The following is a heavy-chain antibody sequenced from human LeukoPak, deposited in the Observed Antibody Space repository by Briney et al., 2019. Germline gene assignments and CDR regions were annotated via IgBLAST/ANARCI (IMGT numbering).Heavy chain of an antibody. CDR1: GGSISNHY. J-gene: IGHJ5*02. Sequence: SETLSLTCTVSGGSISNHYWSWIRRPPGKGLEWIGYIYYSGSTNYNPSLKSRITISLDTSKNQFSLKLSSVTAADTAVYYCAREESMVRGTSWFDPWGQGTLVTVSS. CDR3: AREESMVRGTSWFDP. V-gene: IGHV4-59*11. D-gene: IGHD3-10*01. CDR2: IYYSGST.